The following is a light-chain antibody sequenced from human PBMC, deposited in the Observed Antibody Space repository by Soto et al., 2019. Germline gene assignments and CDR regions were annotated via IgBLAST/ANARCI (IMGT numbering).Light chain of an antibody. CDR3: QQYGNSHPFT. J-gene: IGKJ2*01. CDR2: GAS. CDR1: QSVNNRY. Sequence: EIVLTQSPGTLSLSPGERATLSWRASQSVNNRYLAWYQQKPGQTTRLIIYGASNRAEGIPDRFSGSGSGADFSLILSRLEPEDFAVYYCQQYGNSHPFTFGQGTKVDIK. V-gene: IGKV3-20*01.